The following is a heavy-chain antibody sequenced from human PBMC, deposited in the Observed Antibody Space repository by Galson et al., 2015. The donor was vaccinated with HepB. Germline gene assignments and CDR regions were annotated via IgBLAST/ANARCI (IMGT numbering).Heavy chain of an antibody. J-gene: IGHJ4*02. CDR1: GFTFTNYW. Sequence: SLRLSCAASGFTFTNYWMSWVRQTPGRGLEWVANIKQDGSEKYYVDSVKGRFTISRDNAKNSLDLQMNSLRAEDTAVYYCARAGGIVGATIGGYYFDSWGQGTLVTVSS. CDR3: ARAGGIVGATIGGYYFDS. V-gene: IGHV3-7*04. CDR2: IKQDGSEK. D-gene: IGHD1-26*01.